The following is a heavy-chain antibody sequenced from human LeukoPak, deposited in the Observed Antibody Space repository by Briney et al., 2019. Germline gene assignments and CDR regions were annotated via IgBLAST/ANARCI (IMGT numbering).Heavy chain of an antibody. CDR1: GFTFSTYS. Sequence: PGGSLRLSCAASGFTFSTYSMNWVRQAPGKGLEWVTLISSSNNFIRYADSVKGRFTVSRDNANNSLYLQMNSLRAEDSAVYYCARLFRISMAVPGTLDHWGQGTLVTVSS. V-gene: IGHV3-21*01. J-gene: IGHJ4*02. D-gene: IGHD6-19*01. CDR3: ARLFRISMAVPGTLDH. CDR2: ISSSNNFI.